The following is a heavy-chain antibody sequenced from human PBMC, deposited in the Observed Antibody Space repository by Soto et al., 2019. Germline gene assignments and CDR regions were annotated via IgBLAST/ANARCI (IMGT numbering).Heavy chain of an antibody. J-gene: IGHJ6*03. D-gene: IGHD3-3*01. CDR3: ASVLRGQGTERFTTDYYYYMDV. Sequence: ASVKVSCKASGYTFTSYDINWVRQATGQGLEWMGWMNPNSGNTGYAQKFQGRVTMTRNTSISTAYMELSSLRSEDTAVYYCASVLRGQGTERFTTDYYYYMDVWGKGTTVTVSS. V-gene: IGHV1-8*01. CDR2: MNPNSGNT. CDR1: GYTFTSYD.